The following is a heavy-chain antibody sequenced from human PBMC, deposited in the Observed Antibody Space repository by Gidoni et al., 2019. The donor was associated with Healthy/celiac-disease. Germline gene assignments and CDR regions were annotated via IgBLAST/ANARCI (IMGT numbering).Heavy chain of an antibody. D-gene: IGHD2-2*01. CDR2: IYYSGST. J-gene: IGHJ4*02. Sequence: QLQLQESGPGLVKPSETLSLTCTVSGGSISSSSYYWGWIRQPPGKGLEWIGSIYYSGSTYYNPSLKSRVTISVDTSKNQFSLKLSSVTAADTAVYYCARHPVPAADDFFLDYWGQGTLVTVSS. CDR1: GGSISSSSYY. V-gene: IGHV4-39*01. CDR3: ARHPVPAADDFFLDY.